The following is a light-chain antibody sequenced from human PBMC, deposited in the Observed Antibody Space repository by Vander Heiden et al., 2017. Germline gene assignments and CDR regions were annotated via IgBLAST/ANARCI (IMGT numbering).Light chain of an antibody. V-gene: IGLV2-23*02. CDR1: SSDVGSYNL. J-gene: IGLJ1*01. CDR3: CSYAGSSTYV. Sequence: QSALTQPASVSGSPGQSITISCTGTSSDVGSYNLVSWYQQHPGKAHKLMIYEVSKRPSGVSNRFSGSKSGNTASLTISGRQAEDEADYYCCSYAGSSTYVFGTGTKVTVL. CDR2: EVS.